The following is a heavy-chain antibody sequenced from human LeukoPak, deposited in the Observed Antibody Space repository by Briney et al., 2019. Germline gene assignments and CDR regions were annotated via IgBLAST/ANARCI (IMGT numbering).Heavy chain of an antibody. Sequence: SETLSLTCTVSGGSISSYHWSWIRQPPGKGLEWIGYIYYSGSTNYTPSLKSRVTISVDTSKNQFSLKLSSVTAADTAVYYCARGILAGYRKYYYYYMDVGGKGTTVTISS. D-gene: IGHD3-9*01. CDR1: GGSISSYH. CDR2: IYYSGST. J-gene: IGHJ6*03. CDR3: ARGILAGYRKYYYYYMDV. V-gene: IGHV4-59*01.